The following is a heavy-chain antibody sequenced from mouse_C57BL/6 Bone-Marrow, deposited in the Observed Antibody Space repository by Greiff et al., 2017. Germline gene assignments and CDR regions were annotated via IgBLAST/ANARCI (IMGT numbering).Heavy chain of an antibody. V-gene: IGHV1-5*01. D-gene: IGHD1-1*01. Sequence: VHVQQSGTVLVRPGASVKMSCTASGFTFTSYCMHWVKQRPGQGLEWIGGIYPGNSDTSYTPKFKGKANMTADTSASTAYMQRSSLTTEDTAVYYCTRRGDYYELDYWGQGTTLTVSS. CDR1: GFTFTSYC. CDR2: IYPGNSDT. CDR3: TRRGDYYELDY. J-gene: IGHJ2*01.